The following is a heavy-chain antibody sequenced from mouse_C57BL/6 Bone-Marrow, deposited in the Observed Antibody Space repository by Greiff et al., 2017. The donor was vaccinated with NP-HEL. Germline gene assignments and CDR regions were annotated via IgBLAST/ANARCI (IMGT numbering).Heavy chain of an antibody. J-gene: IGHJ3*01. D-gene: IGHD2-1*01. CDR2: ISNGGGST. CDR3: ARHLHGNPAWFAY. Sequence: EVKVEESGGGLVQPGGSLKLSCAASGFTFSDYYMYWVRQTPEKRLEWVAYISNGGGSTYYPDTVKGRFTISRDNAKNTLYLQMSRLKSEDTAMYYCARHLHGNPAWFAYWGQGTLVTVSA. CDR1: GFTFSDYY. V-gene: IGHV5-12*01.